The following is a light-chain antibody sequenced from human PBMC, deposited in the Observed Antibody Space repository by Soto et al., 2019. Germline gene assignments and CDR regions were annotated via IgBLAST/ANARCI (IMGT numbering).Light chain of an antibody. Sequence: QSVVTQPACVSGSPGQSITISCTGTSSDVGRYSLVSWYQQHPGKAPKLMISEDHKRPSGVSNRFSGSKSGNTASLTISELQTEDEADYYCCSYAGSNTWVFGTGTKVTVL. V-gene: IGLV2-23*01. CDR2: EDH. CDR1: SSDVGRYSL. J-gene: IGLJ1*01. CDR3: CSYAGSNTWV.